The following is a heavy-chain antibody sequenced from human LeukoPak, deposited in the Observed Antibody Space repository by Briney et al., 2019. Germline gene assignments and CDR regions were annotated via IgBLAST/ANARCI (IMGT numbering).Heavy chain of an antibody. CDR2: IYYSGST. V-gene: IGHV4-39*01. J-gene: IGHJ4*02. CDR3: ASSWSIAAAVRN. D-gene: IGHD6-13*01. Sequence: SETLSLTCTVSGGSISSGSYYWGWIRQPPGKGLEWIGSIYYSGSTYYNPSLKSRVTISVDTSKNQFSLKLSSVTAADTAVYYCASSWSIAAAVRNWGQGTLVTVSS. CDR1: GGSISSGSYY.